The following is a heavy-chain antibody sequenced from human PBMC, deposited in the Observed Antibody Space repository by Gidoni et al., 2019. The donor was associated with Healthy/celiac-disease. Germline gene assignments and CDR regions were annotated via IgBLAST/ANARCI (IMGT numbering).Heavy chain of an antibody. CDR1: GGTARRYS. J-gene: IGHJ3*02. CDR3: ASGRVVVTAMVAFDI. D-gene: IGHD2-21*02. Sequence: QVQLVQSGAEVKKHGSSVKVSCKASGGTARRYSISWVRQAPGQGLEWMGGILPIFGTANYAQKFQGRVTITADESTSTAYMELSSLRSEDTAVYYCASGRVVVTAMVAFDIWGQGTMVTVSS. CDR2: ILPIFGTA. V-gene: IGHV1-69*01.